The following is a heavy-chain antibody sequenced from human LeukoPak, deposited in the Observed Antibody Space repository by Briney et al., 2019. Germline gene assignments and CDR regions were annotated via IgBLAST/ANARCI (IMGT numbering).Heavy chain of an antibody. CDR2: IYHSGST. J-gene: IGHJ6*02. CDR1: GGSISSGDYY. CDR3: ARVSTTTVTNRYYYYGMDV. V-gene: IGHV4-39*07. D-gene: IGHD4-17*01. Sequence: PSETLSLTCTVSGGSISSGDYYWSWIRQPPGKGLEWIGSIYHSGSTYYNPSLKSRVTISVDTSKNQFSLKLSSVTAADTAVYYCARVSTTTVTNRYYYYGMDVWGQGTTVTVSS.